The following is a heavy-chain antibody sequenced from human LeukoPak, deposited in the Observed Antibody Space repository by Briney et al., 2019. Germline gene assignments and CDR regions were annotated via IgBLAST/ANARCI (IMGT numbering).Heavy chain of an antibody. J-gene: IGHJ4*02. CDR2: ISYSGRT. CDR3: ARDRQYCSGGNCYSEDLHDF. CDR1: GGSINSNNHY. V-gene: IGHV4-39*07. Sequence: PSETLSLTCTVSGGSINSNNHYWGWIRQSPGTGPEWIGSISYSGRTDYNPSLKSRATISVDTSKNHFSLKLNSVTAADTAVYYCARDRQYCSGGNCYSEDLHDFWGQGTLVMVSS. D-gene: IGHD2-15*01.